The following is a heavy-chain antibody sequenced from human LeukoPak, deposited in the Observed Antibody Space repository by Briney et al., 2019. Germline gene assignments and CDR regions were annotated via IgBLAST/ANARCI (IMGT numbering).Heavy chain of an antibody. CDR2: IYYSGST. J-gene: IGHJ4*02. CDR1: GGSISSYY. V-gene: IGHV4-59*01. D-gene: IGHD4-17*01. Sequence: TLSLTCTVSGGSISSYYWSWIRQPPGKGLEWIGYIYYSGSTNYNPSLKSRVTISVDTSKNQFSLKLSSVTAADTAVYYCARLVSTVTTVFDYWGQGTLVTVSS. CDR3: ARLVSTVTTVFDY.